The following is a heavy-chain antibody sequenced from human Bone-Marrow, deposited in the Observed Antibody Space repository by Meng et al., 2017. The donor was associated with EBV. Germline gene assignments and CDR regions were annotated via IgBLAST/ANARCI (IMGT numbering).Heavy chain of an antibody. J-gene: IGHJ4*02. CDR3: AHRRSDSGWFGY. Sequence: QITLKESGPTAINPTQTLTLTCTFSGFSLSTSGMGVAWIRQPPGKALEWLARIYWDDETRYSPALKNRLTVTKDSSKNQVVFRMANLDPADTATYYCAHRRSDSGWFGYWGQGTLVTVSS. V-gene: IGHV2-5*02. CDR2: IYWDDET. CDR1: GFSLSTSGMG. D-gene: IGHD6-19*01.